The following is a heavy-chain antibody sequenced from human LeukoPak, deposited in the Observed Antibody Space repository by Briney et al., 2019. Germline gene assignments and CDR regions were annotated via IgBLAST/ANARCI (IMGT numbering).Heavy chain of an antibody. Sequence: PSETLSLTCAVSGYSISSGHYWGWIRQPPGKGLEWIGSTYHSGTAYYNPSLKSRVTISVDTSKNQFSLNLSSVTAADTAVYYRAKLKNDFSHYYYYYMDVWGKGTTVTVSS. CDR3: AKLKNDFSHYYYYYMDV. J-gene: IGHJ6*03. CDR1: GYSISSGHY. V-gene: IGHV4-38-2*01. CDR2: TYHSGTA. D-gene: IGHD2-21*02.